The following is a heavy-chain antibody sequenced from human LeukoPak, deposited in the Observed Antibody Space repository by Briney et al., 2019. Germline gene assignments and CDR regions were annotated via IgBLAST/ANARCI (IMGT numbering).Heavy chain of an antibody. D-gene: IGHD3-3*01. CDR2: INPNSGGT. J-gene: IGHJ5*02. V-gene: IGHV1-2*02. CDR1: GYTFTGYY. CDR3: ARPRSRITIFGVVKIMDWFDP. Sequence: ASVKVSCKASGYTFTGYYMHWVRQAPGQGLEWMGWINPNSGGTNYAQKFQGRVTMTRDTSISTAYMELSRLRSDDTAVYYCARPRSRITIFGVVKIMDWFDPWGQGTLVTVSS.